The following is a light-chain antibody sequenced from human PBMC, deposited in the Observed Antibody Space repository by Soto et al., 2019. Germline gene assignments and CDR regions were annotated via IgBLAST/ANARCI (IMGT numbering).Light chain of an antibody. Sequence: EIVMTQSPASLSVTPGERATLSCRASQRVSSNLAWYQQKPGQAPRLLIYGASTRATGIPARFSGSGSGTEFTLTISSLQSEDFAVYYCQQYNNWPPTFGQGTKVEIQ. J-gene: IGKJ1*01. CDR1: QRVSSN. CDR2: GAS. V-gene: IGKV3-15*01. CDR3: QQYNNWPPT.